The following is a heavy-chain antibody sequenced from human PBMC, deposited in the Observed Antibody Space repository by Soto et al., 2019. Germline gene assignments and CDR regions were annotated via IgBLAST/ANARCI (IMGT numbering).Heavy chain of an antibody. Sequence: QVQLVQSGAEVKKPGASVKVSCKASGYTFTSYYMHWVRQAPGQGLEWMGIINPSGGSTSYAQKFQGRVTMTRDTSTSTVYMELSSLRSEDTAVYYCARDPVARWFGELFNYYYYGMDVWGQGTTVTVSS. D-gene: IGHD3-10*01. J-gene: IGHJ6*02. CDR3: ARDPVARWFGELFNYYYYGMDV. V-gene: IGHV1-46*01. CDR1: GYTFTSYY. CDR2: INPSGGST.